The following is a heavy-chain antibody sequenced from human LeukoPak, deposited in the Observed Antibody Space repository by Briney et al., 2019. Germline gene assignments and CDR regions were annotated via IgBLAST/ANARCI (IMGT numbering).Heavy chain of an antibody. Sequence: SVKVSCKASGGTFSSYAISWVRQAPGQGLEWMGRIIPILGIANYAQKFQGRVTITADKSTSTAYMELSSLRSEDTAVYYCARDQMATLRRDLAGGMDVWGQGTTVTVSS. J-gene: IGHJ6*02. CDR1: GGTFSSYA. CDR3: ARDQMATLRRDLAGGMDV. V-gene: IGHV1-69*04. CDR2: IIPILGIA. D-gene: IGHD5-24*01.